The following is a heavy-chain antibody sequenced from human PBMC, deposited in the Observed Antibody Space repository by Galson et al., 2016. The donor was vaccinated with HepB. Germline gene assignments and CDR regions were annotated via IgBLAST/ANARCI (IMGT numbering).Heavy chain of an antibody. Sequence: SVKVSCKASGYTFINYYMHWVRQAPGQGLEWMGLISPRAGSTSHAQQFQGRISLTRDTSMSTVYMELYGLRSDDTAVYYCAREGGGIYPFDFWGQGTLVPVSS. V-gene: IGHV1-46*01. CDR2: ISPRAGST. J-gene: IGHJ4*02. CDR3: AREGGGIYPFDF. D-gene: IGHD1-26*01. CDR1: GYTFINYY.